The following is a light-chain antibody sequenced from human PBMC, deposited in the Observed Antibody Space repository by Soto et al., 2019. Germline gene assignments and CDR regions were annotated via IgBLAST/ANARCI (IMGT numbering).Light chain of an antibody. CDR1: QSVTSNS. CDR3: QQYGSSPSWT. V-gene: IGKV3-20*01. J-gene: IGKJ1*01. CDR2: GAS. Sequence: EIVLTQSPGTLSLSPGERATLSCRASQSVTSNSLAWYQQKPGQAPRLLIYGASSRATGIPDRFSGSGSGTVFTLTLSRLEPEAFAVYYCQQYGSSPSWTFGQGTKVDIK.